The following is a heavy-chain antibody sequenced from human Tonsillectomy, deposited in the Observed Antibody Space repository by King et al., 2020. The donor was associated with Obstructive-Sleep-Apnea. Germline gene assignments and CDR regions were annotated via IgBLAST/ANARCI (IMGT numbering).Heavy chain of an antibody. CDR2: ISGSGGST. J-gene: IGHJ4*02. CDR3: AKVCIVRLPTAYYFDY. CDR1: GFTFSSYA. Sequence: EVQLVESGGGLVQPGGSLRLSCAASGFTFSSYAMSWVRQAPGKGLEWVSAISGSGGSTYYADSVKGRFTISRDNSKNTRYLQMNSLRAEDTAVYYCAKVCIVRLPTAYYFDYWGQGTLVTVSS. V-gene: IGHV3-23*04. D-gene: IGHD2-15*01.